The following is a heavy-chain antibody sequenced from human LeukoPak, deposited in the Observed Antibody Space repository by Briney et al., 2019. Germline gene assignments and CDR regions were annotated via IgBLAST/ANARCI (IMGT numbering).Heavy chain of an antibody. CDR1: GFXFSAYA. CDR3: ARGSGSYYGVLAY. Sequence: GGSLRLSCEASGFXFSAYAITWVRQAPGKGLEWVSSIGSDNKPHYSESVKGRFAISRDNSKSMLFLQLNSLRAEDTALYYCARGSGSYYGVLAYWGQGTLVTVSP. D-gene: IGHD1-26*01. V-gene: IGHV3-23*05. CDR2: IGSDNKP. J-gene: IGHJ4*02.